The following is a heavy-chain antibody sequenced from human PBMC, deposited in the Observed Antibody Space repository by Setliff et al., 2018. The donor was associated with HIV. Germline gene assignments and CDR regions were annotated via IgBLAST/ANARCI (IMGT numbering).Heavy chain of an antibody. CDR3: AGSMGATKGSWFEP. V-gene: IGHV4-4*07. CDR2: IYPSGTI. J-gene: IGHJ5*02. Sequence: PETLSLTCTVSAASIRNSYWTWIRQPAGKGLEWIGRIYPSGTINYNHSLKSRVTMSVDTSKNQFSLRLTSVSAADTALYYCAGSMGATKGSWFEPWGQGTLVTVSS. D-gene: IGHD1-26*01. CDR1: AASIRNSY.